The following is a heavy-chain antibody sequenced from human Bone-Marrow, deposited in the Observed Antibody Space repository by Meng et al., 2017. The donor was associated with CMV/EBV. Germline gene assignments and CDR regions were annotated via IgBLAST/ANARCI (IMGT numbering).Heavy chain of an antibody. CDR1: FTFTSNA. J-gene: IGHJ4*02. CDR2: LSRSGGRP. V-gene: IGHV3-64*01. D-gene: IGHD3-22*01. CDR3: AREGYYYDSSGYPPRY. Sequence: FTFTSNAIPWLLQSPLNGLDSFSSLSRSGGRPYYSHSVHGRFTLSRDNSKNTLYLQMGSLRAEDMAVYYCAREGYYYDSSGYPPRYWGQGTLVTVSS.